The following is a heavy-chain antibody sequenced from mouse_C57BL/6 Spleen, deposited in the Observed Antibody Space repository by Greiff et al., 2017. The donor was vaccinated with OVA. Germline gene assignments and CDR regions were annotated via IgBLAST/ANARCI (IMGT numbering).Heavy chain of an antibody. Sequence: VQLKQSGAELVRPGASVKLSCTASGFNIKDYYMHWVKQRPEQGLEWIGRIDPEDGDTEYAPKFQGKATMTADTSSNTAYLQLSSLTSEDSAVYYCARGANWGLFDYWGQGTTLTVSS. CDR3: ARGANWGLFDY. V-gene: IGHV14-1*01. CDR1: GFNIKDYY. J-gene: IGHJ2*01. CDR2: IDPEDGDT. D-gene: IGHD4-1*01.